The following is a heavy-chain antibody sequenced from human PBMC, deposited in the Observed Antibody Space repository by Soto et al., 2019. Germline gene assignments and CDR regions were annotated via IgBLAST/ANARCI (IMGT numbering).Heavy chain of an antibody. CDR2: IYYSGST. CDR1: GGSISSYY. Sequence: SETLSLTCTVSGGSISSYYWSWIRQPPGKGLEWIGYIYYSGSTNYNPSLKSRVTISVDTSKNQFSLKLSSVTAADTAVYYCARVKAAADHFDYWGQGTLVTVSS. CDR3: ARVKAAADHFDY. D-gene: IGHD6-13*01. V-gene: IGHV4-59*01. J-gene: IGHJ4*02.